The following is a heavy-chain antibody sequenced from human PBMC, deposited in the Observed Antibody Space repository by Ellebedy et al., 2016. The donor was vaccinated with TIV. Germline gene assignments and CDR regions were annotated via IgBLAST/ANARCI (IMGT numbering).Heavy chain of an antibody. Sequence: MPSETLSLTCAFSGGSISSYYWSWIRQPPGKGLEWIGYIYSRGSTNYNASLKSRVAMSVDTSTNQLSLRLSSVTAADTAMYYCAKITAGGASFDYWGQGTLVTVSS. CDR1: GGSISSYY. D-gene: IGHD3-10*01. CDR3: AKITAGGASFDY. CDR2: IYSRGST. J-gene: IGHJ4*02. V-gene: IGHV4-59*01.